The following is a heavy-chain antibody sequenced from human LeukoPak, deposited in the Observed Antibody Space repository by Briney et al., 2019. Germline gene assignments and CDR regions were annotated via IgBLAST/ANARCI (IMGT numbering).Heavy chain of an antibody. CDR2: IIPILGIA. D-gene: IGHD2-2*01. J-gene: IGHJ6*02. CDR1: GGTFSSYA. CDR3: ARDEPDIVVVPAATIDYYYGMDV. V-gene: IGHV1-69*04. Sequence: SVKVSWKDAGGTFSSYAISWVRQAPGQGLEWLGRIIPILGIANYAQKFQGRVTITADKSTSTAYMELSSLRSEDTAVYYCARDEPDIVVVPAATIDYYYGMDVWGQGTTVTVSS.